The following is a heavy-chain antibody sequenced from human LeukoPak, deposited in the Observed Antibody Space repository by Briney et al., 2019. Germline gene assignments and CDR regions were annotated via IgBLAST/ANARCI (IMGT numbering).Heavy chain of an antibody. J-gene: IGHJ4*02. CDR2: ISSSSTYT. V-gene: IGHV3-11*06. CDR3: ARDQVPNYGGEY. Sequence: GGSLRLSCAASGFTFSDYYMSWIRQAPGKGLEWVSYISSSSTYTNYADSVKGRFTISRDNAKNSLYLQMNSLRAEDTAVYYCARDQVPNYGGEYWGQGTLVTVSS. CDR1: GFTFSDYY. D-gene: IGHD4-23*01.